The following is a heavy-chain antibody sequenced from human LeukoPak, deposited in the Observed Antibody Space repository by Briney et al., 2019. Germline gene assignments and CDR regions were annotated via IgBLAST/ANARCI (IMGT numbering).Heavy chain of an antibody. V-gene: IGHV4-34*01. CDR2: INHSGST. Sequence: PSETLSLTCAVYGGSFIGHYWSWIRQPPGKGLEWIGEINHSGSTNYNPSLKSRVTISVDTSKNQFSLKLSSVTAADTAVYYCARCQGRSTSCYRGTDYWGQGTLVTVSS. D-gene: IGHD2-2*02. CDR1: GGSFIGHY. CDR3: ARCQGRSTSCYRGTDY. J-gene: IGHJ4*02.